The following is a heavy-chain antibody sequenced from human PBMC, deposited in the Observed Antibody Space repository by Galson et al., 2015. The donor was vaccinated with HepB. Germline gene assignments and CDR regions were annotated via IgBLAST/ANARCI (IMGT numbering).Heavy chain of an antibody. CDR3: ARIVGATDYAFDI. J-gene: IGHJ3*02. D-gene: IGHD1-26*01. CDR2: IDWDDDK. V-gene: IGHV2-70*01. Sequence: PALVKPTQTLTLTCTFSVFSLSTSGMCVSWLRQPPGKALEWLALIDWDDDKYYSTSLKTRLTISKDTSKNQVVLTMTNMDPVDTATYYCARIVGATDYAFDIWGQGTMVTVSS. CDR1: VFSLSTSGMC.